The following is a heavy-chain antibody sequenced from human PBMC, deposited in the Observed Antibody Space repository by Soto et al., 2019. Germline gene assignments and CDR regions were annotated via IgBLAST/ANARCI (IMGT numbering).Heavy chain of an antibody. CDR1: GFTFSSYA. D-gene: IGHD3-9*01. V-gene: IGHV3-30-3*01. CDR3: ARDLSQRYFDPSLYYYGMDV. J-gene: IGHJ6*02. CDR2: ISYDGSNK. Sequence: PGGSLRLSCAASGFTFSSYAMHWVRQAPGKGLEWVAVISYDGSNKYYADSVKGRFTISRDNSKNTLYLQMNSLRAEDTAVYYCARDLSQRYFDPSLYYYGMDVWGQGTTVTVSS.